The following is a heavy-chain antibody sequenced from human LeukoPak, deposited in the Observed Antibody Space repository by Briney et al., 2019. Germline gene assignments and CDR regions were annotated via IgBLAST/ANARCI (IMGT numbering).Heavy chain of an antibody. D-gene: IGHD6-13*01. V-gene: IGHV1-2*04. Sequence: GASVKVSCKASGYTFTSYAMNWVRQAPGQGLEWMGWINPNSGGTNYAQKFQGWVTMTRDTSISTAYMELSRLRSDDTAVYYCARDVGRGAAGMYYFDYWGQGTLVTVSS. CDR1: GYTFTSYA. CDR2: INPNSGGT. CDR3: ARDVGRGAAGMYYFDY. J-gene: IGHJ4*02.